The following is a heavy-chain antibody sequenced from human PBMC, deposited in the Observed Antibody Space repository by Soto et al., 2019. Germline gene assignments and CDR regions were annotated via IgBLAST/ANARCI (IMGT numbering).Heavy chain of an antibody. CDR3: ARADGWLQSYYFDY. Sequence: PGGSLRLSCAASGFTVSSNYMSWFRQAPGKGLEWVSVIYSGGRTYYADSVKGRFTISRDNSKNTLYLQMNSLGAEDTAVYYCARADGWLQSYYFDYWGQGTLVTVSS. CDR1: GFTVSSNY. D-gene: IGHD5-12*01. CDR2: IYSGGRT. J-gene: IGHJ4*02. V-gene: IGHV3-53*01.